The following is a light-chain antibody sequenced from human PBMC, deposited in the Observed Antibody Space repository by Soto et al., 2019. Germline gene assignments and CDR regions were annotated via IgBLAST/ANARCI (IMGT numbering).Light chain of an antibody. V-gene: IGKV3-15*01. Sequence: ILMTQSPATLSVSPGERATLSCSASQGVRNNLAWYQHKPGQAPRLLIYDASTRATGIPARFSGSGSGTDFTLTISSMQSEDFAVYYCQQYNNWPPWTFGQGTRVDIK. CDR1: QGVRNN. CDR2: DAS. CDR3: QQYNNWPPWT. J-gene: IGKJ1*01.